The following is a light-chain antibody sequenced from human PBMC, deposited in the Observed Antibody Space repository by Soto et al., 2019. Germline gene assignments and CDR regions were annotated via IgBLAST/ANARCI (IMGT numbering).Light chain of an antibody. J-gene: IGKJ5*01. CDR2: KAS. V-gene: IGKV1-5*03. CDR3: QQYKSYSLIT. CDR1: QNIEKW. Sequence: DIQMTQSPSTLSASVGDRVTITCRASQNIEKWLAWYQQKPGKAPKLLIYKASILESGVPSRFSGTVSGSEFTLTISSLQPDDFATYYCQQYKSYSLITFGQGTRLEIK.